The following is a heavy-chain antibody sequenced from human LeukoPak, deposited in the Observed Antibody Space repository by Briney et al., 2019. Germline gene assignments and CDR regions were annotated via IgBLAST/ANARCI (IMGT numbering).Heavy chain of an antibody. CDR1: GGSFSGYY. J-gene: IGHJ4*02. D-gene: IGHD3-9*01. V-gene: IGHV4-34*01. CDR3: ARAPTDYDILAYFDY. Sequence: SETLSLTCAVYGGSFSGYYWSWIRQPPGKGLGWIGEINHSGSTNYNPSLKSRVTISVDTSKNQFSLKLSSVTAADTAVYYCARAPTDYDILAYFDYWGQGTLVTVSS. CDR2: INHSGST.